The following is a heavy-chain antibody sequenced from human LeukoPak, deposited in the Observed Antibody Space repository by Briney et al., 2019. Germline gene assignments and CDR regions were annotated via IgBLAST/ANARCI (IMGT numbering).Heavy chain of an antibody. CDR2: IRASGGAT. CDR3: AKDRSYYYGSGIYAFDY. J-gene: IGHJ4*02. CDR1: GFTFKKYD. Sequence: PGGSLRLSCAASGFTFKKYDVTWVRQAPGKGLEWVSGIRASGGATYYADSVKGRFNISRDNSENTLYLLMNSLRGEDTAVYYCAKDRSYYYGSGIYAFDYWGQGTLVTVSS. D-gene: IGHD3-10*01. V-gene: IGHV3-23*01.